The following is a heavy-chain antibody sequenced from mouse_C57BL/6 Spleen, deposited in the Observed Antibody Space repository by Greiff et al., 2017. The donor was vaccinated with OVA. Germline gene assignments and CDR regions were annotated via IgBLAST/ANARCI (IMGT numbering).Heavy chain of an antibody. CDR1: GFTFTDYY. CDR2: IRNKANGYTT. J-gene: IGHJ2*01. Sequence: EVQGVESGGGLVQPGGSLSLSCAASGFTFTDYYMSWVRQPPGKALEWLGFIRNKANGYTTDYSASVKGRFTISRDNSQSILYLQMNALGAEDSATDYCARYSALYYFDYWGQGTTLTVSS. CDR3: ARYSALYYFDY. V-gene: IGHV7-3*01.